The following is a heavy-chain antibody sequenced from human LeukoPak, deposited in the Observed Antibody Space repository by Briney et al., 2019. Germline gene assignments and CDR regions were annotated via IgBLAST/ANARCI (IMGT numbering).Heavy chain of an antibody. D-gene: IGHD6-13*01. CDR1: GGSSTTSNHY. Sequence: SQTPSLTCSVSGGSSTTSNHYWGWVRQPPGKGLEWIGSVYYSGSTYIKPSLKSRVTISVDTSKNQSSLKVSSVTAADTAVYYCTRGNSIAAGGNWGQGTLVTVSS. CDR3: TRGNSIAAGGN. J-gene: IGHJ4*02. CDR2: VYYSGST. V-gene: IGHV4-39*07.